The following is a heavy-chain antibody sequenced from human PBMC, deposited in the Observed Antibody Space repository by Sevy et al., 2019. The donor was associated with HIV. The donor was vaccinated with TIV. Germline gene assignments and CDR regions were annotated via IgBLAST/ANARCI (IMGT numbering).Heavy chain of an antibody. J-gene: IGHJ4*02. CDR3: AKGDGYSSAPATY. CDR2: ISGSGGST. Sequence: GGSLRLSCAASEFTFSSYAMSWVRQAPGKGLEWVSAISGSGGSTYYADSVKGRFTISRDNSKNTLYLQMNSLRAEDTAVYYCAKGDGYSSAPATYWGQGTLVTVSS. D-gene: IGHD6-19*01. V-gene: IGHV3-23*01. CDR1: EFTFSSYA.